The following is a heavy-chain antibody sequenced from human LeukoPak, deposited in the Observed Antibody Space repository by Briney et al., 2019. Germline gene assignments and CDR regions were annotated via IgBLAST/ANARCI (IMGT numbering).Heavy chain of an antibody. CDR2: ISYDGSNT. V-gene: IGHV3-30*18. CDR1: GVTFSSYG. J-gene: IGHJ4*02. D-gene: IGHD3-10*01. CDR3: AKLYGSGNSYHYFDY. Sequence: GGSLRLSCAASGVTFSSYGIHWVRQAPGRGLEWVAVISYDGSNTYYADSVKGRFTISRDNSKNTLYLQMNSLRPEDTAVYYCAKLYGSGNSYHYFDYWGQGTLVTVSS.